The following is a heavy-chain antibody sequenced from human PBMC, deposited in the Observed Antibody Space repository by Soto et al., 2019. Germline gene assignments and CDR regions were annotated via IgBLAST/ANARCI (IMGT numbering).Heavy chain of an antibody. Sequence: GGSLRLSCEASGFSFSSYAMIWVRQAPGKGLEWVSVVSGSGGSSYFADSVKGRFTISRDNSKNMLYLEMSSLRAEDTAIYFCAKGSIEYSASIDYWGQGTLVTVSS. CDR1: GFSFSSYA. D-gene: IGHD4-4*01. V-gene: IGHV3-23*01. CDR2: VSGSGGSS. CDR3: AKGSIEYSASIDY. J-gene: IGHJ4*02.